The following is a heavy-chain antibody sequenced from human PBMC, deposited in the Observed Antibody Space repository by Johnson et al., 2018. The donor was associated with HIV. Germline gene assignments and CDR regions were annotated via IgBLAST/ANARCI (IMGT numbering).Heavy chain of an antibody. D-gene: IGHD6-19*01. CDR1: GFTFDDYA. J-gene: IGHJ3*02. V-gene: IGHV3-9*01. CDR3: AREKQWLGAGGPSDAFDI. Sequence: VQLVESGGGVVRPGGSLRLSCAASGFTFDDYAMHWVRQAPGKGLEWVSGISWNSGSIDYADSVKGRFTISRDNAKNSLYLQMNSLRAEDTAVYYCAREKQWLGAGGPSDAFDIWGQGTMVTVSS. CDR2: ISWNSGSI.